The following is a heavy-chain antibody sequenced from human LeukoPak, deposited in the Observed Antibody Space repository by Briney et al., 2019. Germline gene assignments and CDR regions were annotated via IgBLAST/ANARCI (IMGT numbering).Heavy chain of an antibody. V-gene: IGHV3-21*01. CDR2: ISSSTSYI. Sequence: GGSLRLSCAASGFTFSSYSMNWVRQAPGKGLEWVSSISSSTSYIYYADSVKGRFTISRDSAKNSLYLQMNSLRAEDTAVYYCARGGTHYYYYYMDVWGKGTTVTVSS. J-gene: IGHJ6*03. CDR1: GFTFSSYS. CDR3: ARGGTHYYYYYMDV. D-gene: IGHD3-16*01.